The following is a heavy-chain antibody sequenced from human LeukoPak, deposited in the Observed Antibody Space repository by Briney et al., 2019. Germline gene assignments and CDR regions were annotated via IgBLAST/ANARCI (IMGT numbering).Heavy chain of an antibody. D-gene: IGHD3-22*01. CDR2: VSGSGGSR. Sequence: PGGSLRLSCAASGFPYTRYAMNWVRQAPGKGLEWVSAVSGSGGSRYYADSVRGRFTVSRDNSKNTVYLQINSLRPEDTAVYYCATRHHYNSSAYWYYFDFWGQGTQVTVSS. CDR3: ATRHHYNSSAYWYYFDF. J-gene: IGHJ4*02. V-gene: IGHV3-23*01. CDR1: GFPYTRYA.